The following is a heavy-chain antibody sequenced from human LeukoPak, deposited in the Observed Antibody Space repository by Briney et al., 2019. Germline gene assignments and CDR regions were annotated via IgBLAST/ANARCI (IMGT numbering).Heavy chain of an antibody. CDR1: GYTFTGYY. J-gene: IGHJ6*03. CDR2: INPNSGGT. V-gene: IGHV1-2*02. Sequence: AXXKVSCKASGYTFTGYYMHWVRQAPGQGLEWMGCINPNSGGTNYAQKFQGRVTMTRDTSISTAYMELSRLRSDDTAVYYCARGHYYGSGRHYYYMDVWGKGTTVTVSS. D-gene: IGHD3-10*01. CDR3: ARGHYYGSGRHYYYMDV.